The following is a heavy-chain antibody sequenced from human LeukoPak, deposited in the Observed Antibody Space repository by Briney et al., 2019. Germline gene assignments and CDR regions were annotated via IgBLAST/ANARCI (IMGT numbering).Heavy chain of an antibody. V-gene: IGHV3-11*01. CDR1: GFTFSDFY. D-gene: IGHD3-22*01. Sequence: PGGSLKLSCAASGFTFSDFYMSWIRQAPGKGLEWVSDIDTTGTTIYFADFVRGRLTISRDNAKDSLYLQMNSLRAEDTAVYYCARNRRDSSGYYHLDYWGQGTLVTVSS. CDR2: IDTTGTTI. J-gene: IGHJ4*02. CDR3: ARNRRDSSGYYHLDY.